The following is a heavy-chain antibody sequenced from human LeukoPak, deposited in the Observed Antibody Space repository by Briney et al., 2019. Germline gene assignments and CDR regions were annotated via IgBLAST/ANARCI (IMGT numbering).Heavy chain of an antibody. CDR2: IIPIFGIE. Sequence: SVTVSCKATGGTFSSYAISWVRQAAGQELAWMGRIIPIFGIENYAQNFQGRVTITAYKSTSTAYMELSSLRSEDTAVYYCARGTACDAFDIWGQGTMVTVSS. V-gene: IGHV1-69*04. CDR3: ARGTACDAFDI. CDR1: GGTFSSYA. D-gene: IGHD5-18*01. J-gene: IGHJ3*02.